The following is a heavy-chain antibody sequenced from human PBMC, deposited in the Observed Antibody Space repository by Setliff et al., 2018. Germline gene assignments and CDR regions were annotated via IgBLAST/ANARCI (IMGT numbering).Heavy chain of an antibody. CDR1: GYSFSRSW. CDR3: ARLIGSCSSSSCSGALDL. J-gene: IGHJ3*01. V-gene: IGHV5-51*01. CDR2: VYPGDSDT. Sequence: PGESLKISCQGFGYSFSRSWIVWVRQMPGRGPEWLGIVYPGDSDTRYNPSFQGQVTISVDKSIDTAYLQSSSLKASDSAIYYCARLIGSCSSSSCSGALDLWGQGTMVTV. D-gene: IGHD2-2*03.